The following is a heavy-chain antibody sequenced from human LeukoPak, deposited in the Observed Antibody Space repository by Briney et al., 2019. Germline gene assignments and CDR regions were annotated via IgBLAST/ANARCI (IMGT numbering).Heavy chain of an antibody. CDR3: AKGDYGDPSRPGGYYGMDV. CDR2: IRYDGSNK. Sequence: GGSLRLSCAASGFTFSSYGMHWVRQAPGKGLEWVAFIRYDGSNKYYADSVKGRFTISRDNAKNSLYLQMNSLRAEDTAVYYCAKGDYGDPSRPGGYYGMDVWGQGTTVTVSS. CDR1: GFTFSSYG. V-gene: IGHV3-30*02. D-gene: IGHD4-17*01. J-gene: IGHJ6*02.